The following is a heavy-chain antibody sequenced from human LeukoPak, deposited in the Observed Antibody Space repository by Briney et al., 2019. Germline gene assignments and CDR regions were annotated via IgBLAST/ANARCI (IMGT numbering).Heavy chain of an antibody. CDR3: ARGDLYYYDSSGSHLDY. CDR2: ISGSGGST. V-gene: IGHV3-23*01. D-gene: IGHD3-22*01. Sequence: PGGSLRLSCAASGFTFSSYAMSWVRQAPGKGLEWVSAISGSGGSTYYADSVKGRFTISRDNSKNTLYLQMNSLRAEDTAVYYCARGDLYYYDSSGSHLDYWGQGTLVTVSS. CDR1: GFTFSSYA. J-gene: IGHJ4*02.